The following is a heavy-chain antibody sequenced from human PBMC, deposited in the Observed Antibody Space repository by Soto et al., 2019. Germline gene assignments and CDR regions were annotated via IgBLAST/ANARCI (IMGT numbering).Heavy chain of an antibody. CDR1: EFTFSIYG. CDR2: IKQDGSEK. Sequence: GSRRSSGAASEFTFSIYGVNWVRQAPGKGLEWVANIKQDGSEKYYVDSVKGRFTISRDNAKNSLYLQMNSLRAEDTAVYYCARDLNYDSSGYLDYWGQGTLVTVSS. CDR3: ARDLNYDSSGYLDY. D-gene: IGHD3-22*01. J-gene: IGHJ4*02. V-gene: IGHV3-7*01.